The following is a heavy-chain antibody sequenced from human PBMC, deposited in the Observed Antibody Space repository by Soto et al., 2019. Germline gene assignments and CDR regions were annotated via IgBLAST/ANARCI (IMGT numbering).Heavy chain of an antibody. CDR2: MNQDGSTT. V-gene: IGHV3-74*01. Sequence: EVQLVESGGGLVRPGGSLRLSCVVSDFTFSTYWMHWVRQVPGKGLVWVSRMNQDGSTTDYADSVKGRFTISRDNAKNTLYLQMNSLRAEDTAVYCCARDLSGRADVWGQGTTVTVSS. J-gene: IGHJ6*01. CDR1: DFTFSTYW. D-gene: IGHD3-10*01. CDR3: ARDLSGRADV.